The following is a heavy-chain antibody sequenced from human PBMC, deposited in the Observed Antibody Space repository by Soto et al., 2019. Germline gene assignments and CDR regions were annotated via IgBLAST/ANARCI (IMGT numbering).Heavy chain of an antibody. D-gene: IGHD3-16*02. J-gene: IGHJ4*02. CDR1: GGSFSGYY. CDR2: INHSGST. Sequence: PSETLSLTCAVYGGSFSGYYWSWIRQPPGKGLEWIGEINHSGSTNYNPSLKSRVTISVDTSKNQFSLKLSSVTAADTAVYYCARGYDYVWGSYPHWGQGTLVIVSS. V-gene: IGHV4-34*01. CDR3: ARGYDYVWGSYPH.